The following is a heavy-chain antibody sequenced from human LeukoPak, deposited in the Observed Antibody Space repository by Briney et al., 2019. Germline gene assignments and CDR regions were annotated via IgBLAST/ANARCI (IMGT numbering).Heavy chain of an antibody. Sequence: PSETLSLTCAVYGWSFNDFYWNWIRQPPGKGLEWIGEINARGDTNYNPSLKSRVTISVDTSKNHYSLSLTSVTAADTAVYYCARRGIWDLQIGNWFDPWGQGILVTVSS. CDR3: ARRGIWDLQIGNWFDP. J-gene: IGHJ5*02. CDR2: INARGDT. V-gene: IGHV4-34*01. D-gene: IGHD3-16*01. CDR1: GWSFNDFY.